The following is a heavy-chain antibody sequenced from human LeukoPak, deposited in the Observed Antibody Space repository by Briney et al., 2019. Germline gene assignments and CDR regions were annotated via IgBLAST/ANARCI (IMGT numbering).Heavy chain of an antibody. V-gene: IGHV4-39*01. CDR3: ARAGQLVFIVD. D-gene: IGHD6-6*01. Sequence: PSETLSLTCTVSGGSISSSSYYWGWIRQPPGKGLEWIGSIYYSGSTYYNPSLKSRVTISVDTSKNQFSLKLSSVTAADTAVYYCARAGQLVFIVDWGQGTLVTVSS. J-gene: IGHJ4*02. CDR1: GGSISSSSYY. CDR2: IYYSGST.